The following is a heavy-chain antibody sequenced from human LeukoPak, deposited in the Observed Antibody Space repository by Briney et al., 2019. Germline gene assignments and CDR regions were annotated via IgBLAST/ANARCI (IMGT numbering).Heavy chain of an antibody. V-gene: IGHV3-30-3*01. CDR3: ARDGEDTAMVAYFDY. CDR1: GFTFSSYA. CDR2: ISYDGSNK. Sequence: PGGSLRLSCAASGFTFSSYAMHWVRQAPGKGLEWVAVISYDGSNKYYADSVKGRFTISRDNSKNTLYLQMNSLRAEDTAVYYCARDGEDTAMVAYFDYWGQGTLVTVSS. D-gene: IGHD5-18*01. J-gene: IGHJ4*02.